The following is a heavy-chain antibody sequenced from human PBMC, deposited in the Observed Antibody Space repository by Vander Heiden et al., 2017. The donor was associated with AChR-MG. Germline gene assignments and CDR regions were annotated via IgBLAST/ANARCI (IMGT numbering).Heavy chain of an antibody. V-gene: IGHV2-5*02. Sequence: QITLKESGPTLVKPTQTHTLTCPFSGFSLSTGGVGVGWVRQPPGKALEWLALIDWDDDKRYSPSLKSRLTITKDTSKNQVVRKMTNMDPVDTATYYCAHSRRGLRLNAFDIWGQGTMVTVSS. CDR3: AHSRRGLRLNAFDI. CDR2: IDWDDDK. CDR1: GFSLSTGGVG. J-gene: IGHJ3*02. D-gene: IGHD4-17*01.